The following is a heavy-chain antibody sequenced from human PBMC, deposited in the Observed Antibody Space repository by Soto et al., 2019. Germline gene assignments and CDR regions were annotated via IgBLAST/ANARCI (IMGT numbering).Heavy chain of an antibody. V-gene: IGHV3-30-3*01. J-gene: IGHJ3*02. CDR1: GFTFSSYA. CDR3: ARELMIVVVYAFDI. CDR2: ISYDGSNK. D-gene: IGHD3-22*01. Sequence: PGGSLRLSCAASGFTFSSYAMHWVRQAPGKGLEWVAVISYDGSNKYYADSVKGRFTISRDNSKNTLYLQMNSLRAEDTAVYYCARELMIVVVYAFDIWGQGTVVTVSS.